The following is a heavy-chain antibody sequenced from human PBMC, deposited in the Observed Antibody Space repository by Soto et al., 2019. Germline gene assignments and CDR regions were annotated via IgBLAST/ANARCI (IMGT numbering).Heavy chain of an antibody. D-gene: IGHD1-1*01. J-gene: IGHJ4*02. V-gene: IGHV1-18*01. CDR3: ARGRYGDY. Sequence: QVHLVQSGAEVKKPGASVKVSCKGSGSGFTTYGITWVRQAPGQGLEWMAWSSAHNGNTNYARKLQGRVTVTRETSTSTAYMELRSLRSDATAVYYCARGRYGDYWGQGALVTVSS. CDR1: GSGFTTYG. CDR2: SSAHNGNT.